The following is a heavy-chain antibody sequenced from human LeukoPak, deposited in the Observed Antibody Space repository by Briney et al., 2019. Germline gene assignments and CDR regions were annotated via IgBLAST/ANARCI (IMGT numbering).Heavy chain of an antibody. CDR3: TRSTNYGGQHMSYLDS. V-gene: IGHV3-53*01. D-gene: IGHD4-23*01. J-gene: IGHJ4*02. CDR1: GFSVTTNY. Sequence: GGSLRLSCAASGFSVTTNYMSWARQAPGKGLEWVSVIYTGGDTYYTDSVKGRFTISRDNSTNTVYLQMNSLRAEDTALYYCTRSTNYGGQHMSYLDSWGQGTLVTVSS. CDR2: IYTGGDT.